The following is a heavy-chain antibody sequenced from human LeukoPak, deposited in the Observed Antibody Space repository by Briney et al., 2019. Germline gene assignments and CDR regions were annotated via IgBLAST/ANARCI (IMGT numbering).Heavy chain of an antibody. CDR2: INTNTGNP. CDR3: FDY. V-gene: IGHV7-4-1*01. J-gene: IGHJ4*02. Sequence: GASVKVSCKASGYTFTGYYMHWVRQAPGQGLEWMGWINTNTGNPTYAQGFRGRFVFSLDTSLSTAYYCARDSTDYYDSYGYRFDYWGQGAQVSVSS. CDR1: GYTFTGYY. D-gene: IGHD3-22*01.